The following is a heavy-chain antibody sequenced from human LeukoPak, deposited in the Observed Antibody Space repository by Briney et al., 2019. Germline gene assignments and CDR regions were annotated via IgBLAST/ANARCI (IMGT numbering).Heavy chain of an antibody. CDR2: INPNSGGT. CDR3: ARDLGSSLGNGRYYAMDV. V-gene: IGHV1-2*02. Sequence: GASVKVSCKASGYTFTDYYMHWVRQAPGQGLEWMGWINPNSGGTDYAQNFQGRVTMTRDTSISTAHMELTRLRSDDTALYYCARDLGSSLGNGRYYAMDVWGQGTTVTVSS. D-gene: IGHD6-13*01. CDR1: GYTFTDYY. J-gene: IGHJ6*02.